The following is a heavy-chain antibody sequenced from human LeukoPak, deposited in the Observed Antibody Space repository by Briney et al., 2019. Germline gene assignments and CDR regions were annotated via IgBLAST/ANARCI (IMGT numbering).Heavy chain of an antibody. D-gene: IGHD6-13*01. Sequence: PSETLSLTCTVSGGSISGYYWSWIRQPAGKGLEWIGRFYISGSTNYNPSLKSRVTMSVDTSKNQFSLKLNSVTAADTAVYYCVREAGYSSTWYDYWGQGTLVTVS. CDR3: VREAGYSSTWYDY. J-gene: IGHJ4*02. CDR2: FYISGST. V-gene: IGHV4-4*07. CDR1: GGSISGYY.